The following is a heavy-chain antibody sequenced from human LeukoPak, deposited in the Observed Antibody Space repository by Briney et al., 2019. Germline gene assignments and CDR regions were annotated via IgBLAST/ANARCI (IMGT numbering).Heavy chain of an antibody. J-gene: IGHJ5*02. CDR1: GGSISSYY. Sequence: SETLSLTCTVSGGSISSYYWSWIRQPPGKGLEWIGYIYTSGSTNYSPSLKSRVTISVDTSKNQFSLKLSSVTAADTAVYYCARRYDFWSGSWFDPWGQGTLVTVSS. CDR3: ARRYDFWSGSWFDP. CDR2: IYTSGST. D-gene: IGHD3-3*01. V-gene: IGHV4-4*09.